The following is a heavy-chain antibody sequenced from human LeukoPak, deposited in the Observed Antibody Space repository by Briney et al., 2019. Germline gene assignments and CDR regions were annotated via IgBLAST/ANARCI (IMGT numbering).Heavy chain of an antibody. J-gene: IGHJ5*02. CDR2: IIPIFGTA. CDR1: GGTFSSYA. Sequence: PVRVSCKASGGTFSSYAISWVRQAPGQGLEWMGGIIPIFGTANYAQKFQGRVTITADESTSTAYMELSSLRSEDTAVYYCARHGSGSYRGNWFDPWGQGTLVTVSS. CDR3: ARHGSGSYRGNWFDP. V-gene: IGHV1-69*13. D-gene: IGHD3-10*01.